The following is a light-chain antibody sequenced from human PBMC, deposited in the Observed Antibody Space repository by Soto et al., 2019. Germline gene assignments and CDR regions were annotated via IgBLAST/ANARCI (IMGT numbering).Light chain of an antibody. CDR1: QSVSSS. Sequence: EIVLTQSPATLSSSLGERATITCRASQSVSSSLAWYQQKPGQAPRLLIYDASTWATGIPARFSGSGSGTDFTLSISSLEPDDFAVYYCQQRSNCPRTFGQGTKVDIK. J-gene: IGKJ1*01. V-gene: IGKV3-11*01. CDR3: QQRSNCPRT. CDR2: DAS.